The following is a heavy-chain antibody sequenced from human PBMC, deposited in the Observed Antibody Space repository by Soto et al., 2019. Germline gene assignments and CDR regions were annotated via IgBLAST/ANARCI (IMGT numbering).Heavy chain of an antibody. V-gene: IGHV3-74*01. CDR1: GFTFSNYW. J-gene: IGHJ6*03. D-gene: IGHD2-15*01. CDR2: INSDGSVS. CDR3: ARGDCVGGSCYSLAGSFYYYMAV. Sequence: EVKLVESGGGLVQPGGSLRLSCAASGFTFSNYWMYWVRQAPGQGLVWVSRINSDGSVSRYADSVKGRLTISRDNVKNTLYLQMSSLRVEDTAVYYCARGDCVGGSCYSLAGSFYYYMAVWGKGTTVTVFS.